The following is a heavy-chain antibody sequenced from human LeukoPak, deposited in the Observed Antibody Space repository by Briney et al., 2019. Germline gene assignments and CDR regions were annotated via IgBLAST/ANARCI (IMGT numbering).Heavy chain of an antibody. CDR3: ARDSWVTTTALDY. J-gene: IGHJ4*02. Sequence: QPGRSLRLSCAASGFTFSSYGMHWVRQAPGKGLEWVAVIWYDGSNKYYADSVKGRFTISRDNSKNTLYLQMNSLRAEDTAVYYCARDSWVTTTALDYWGQGTLVTVSS. CDR2: IWYDGSNK. V-gene: IGHV3-33*01. CDR1: GFTFSSYG. D-gene: IGHD4-17*01.